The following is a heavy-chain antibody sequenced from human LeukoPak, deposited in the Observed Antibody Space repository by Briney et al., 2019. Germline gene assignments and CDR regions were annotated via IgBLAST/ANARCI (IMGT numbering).Heavy chain of an antibody. CDR3: AKLLRGTVVPYYDY. CDR1: GITFITSA. CDR2: ISGSGGST. Sequence: GGSLRLSCAASGITFITSAMRWVRQPPGKGLEWDSAISGSGGSTYYADSVKGRFTISRDNSKNTLHLQMNSLRVEDTAVYYCAKLLRGTVVPYYDYWGQGTLVTVSS. D-gene: IGHD3-10*01. J-gene: IGHJ4*02. V-gene: IGHV3-23*01.